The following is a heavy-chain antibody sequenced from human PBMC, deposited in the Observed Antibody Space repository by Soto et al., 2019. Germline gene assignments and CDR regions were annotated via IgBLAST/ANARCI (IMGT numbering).Heavy chain of an antibody. CDR1: GFTFSNYA. Sequence: GGSLRLSWAASGFTFSNYAVTWVRQAPGKGLEWVSTISGSGGSTYYADSVKGRFTISKNTLYLQMNSLRAEDTAVYYCAKDQGSSWYEIDYWGQGTLDTVSS. D-gene: IGHD6-13*01. CDR2: ISGSGGST. V-gene: IGHV3-23*01. CDR3: AKDQGSSWYEIDY. J-gene: IGHJ4*02.